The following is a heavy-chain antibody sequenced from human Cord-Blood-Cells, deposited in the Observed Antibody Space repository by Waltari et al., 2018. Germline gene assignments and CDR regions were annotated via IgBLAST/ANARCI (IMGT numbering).Heavy chain of an antibody. J-gene: IGHJ3*02. D-gene: IGHD3-22*01. CDR3: ARDQRHYDSSGYYAFDI. V-gene: IGHV3-53*01. CDR1: GFTVSGNY. Sequence: EVQLVESGGGLIQLGGSLRLACAASGFTVSGNYMSWVRQAPGKGLEWVSVIYIGGSTYYADSVKGRFTISRDNSKNTLYLQMNSLRAEDTAVYYCARDQRHYDSSGYYAFDIWGQGTMVTVSS. CDR2: IYIGGST.